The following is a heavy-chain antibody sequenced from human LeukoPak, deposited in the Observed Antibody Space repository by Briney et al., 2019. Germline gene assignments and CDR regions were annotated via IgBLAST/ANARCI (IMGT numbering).Heavy chain of an antibody. CDR1: GFTFSSYG. CDR2: IWYDGSNK. J-gene: IGHJ3*02. CDR3: ARDAGGAYSLAFDI. Sequence: GGSLRLSCAASGFTFSSYGMHWVRQAPGKGLEWVAVIWYDGSNKYYADSVKGQFTISRDNSKNTLYLQMNNLRAEDTAVYYCARDAGGAYSLAFDIWGQGTLVTVSS. V-gene: IGHV3-33*01. D-gene: IGHD1-26*01.